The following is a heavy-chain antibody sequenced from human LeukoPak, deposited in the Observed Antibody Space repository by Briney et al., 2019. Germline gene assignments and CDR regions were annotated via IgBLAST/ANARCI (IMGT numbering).Heavy chain of an antibody. CDR3: ARVIVATISFDY. D-gene: IGHD5-12*01. CDR2: VNPNSGGT. J-gene: IGHJ4*02. CDR1: GYTFTGYY. Sequence: GASVKVSCKASGYTFTGYYMHWVRQAPGQGLEWMGWVNPNSGGTNYAQKFQGRVTVTRDTSISTAYMELSRLRSDDTAVYYCARVIVATISFDYWGQGTLVTVSS. V-gene: IGHV1-2*02.